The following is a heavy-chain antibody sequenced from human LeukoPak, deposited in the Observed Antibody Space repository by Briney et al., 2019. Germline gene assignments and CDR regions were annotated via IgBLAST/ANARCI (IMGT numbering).Heavy chain of an antibody. V-gene: IGHV4-59*08. Sequence: PSETLSLTCTVSGGSISSYYWSWIRQPPGKGLEWIGYIYYSGSTNYNPSLKIRVTISVDTSKNQFSLKLSSVTAADTAVYYCARRAGRHNWFDPWGQGTLVTVSS. CDR3: ARRAGRHNWFDP. CDR2: IYYSGST. CDR1: GGSISSYY. D-gene: IGHD1-26*01. J-gene: IGHJ5*02.